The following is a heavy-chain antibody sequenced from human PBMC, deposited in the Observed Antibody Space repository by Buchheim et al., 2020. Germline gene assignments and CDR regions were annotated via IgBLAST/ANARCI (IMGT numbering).Heavy chain of an antibody. CDR2: IYYSGST. V-gene: IGHV4-31*03. D-gene: IGHD2-2*01. CDR1: GGSISSGGYY. CDR3: ARDSPRYCSSTSCSNYYYYYMDV. J-gene: IGHJ6*03. Sequence: QVQLQESGPGLVKPSQTLSLTCTVSGGSISSGGYYWSWIRQHPGKGLEWIGYIYYSGSTYYNPSLKSRVTISVETFKNQFSLTLSSVTAADTAVYYCARDSPRYCSSTSCSNYYYYYMDVWGKGTT.